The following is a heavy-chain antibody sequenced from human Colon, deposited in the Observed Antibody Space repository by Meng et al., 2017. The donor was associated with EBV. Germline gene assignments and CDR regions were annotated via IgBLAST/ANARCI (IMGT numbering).Heavy chain of an antibody. CDR3: LTGSGGSL. Sequence: QVHMGGSGPALVKASEQLALTCAVSGECISNLNWWAWGRQPPGKGLEWIGKIHHRGSSASLPSLQRLVRMSLDTSTLLFSLPLPSVPSAYTAVYPCLTGSGGSLWGQGTLVTVSS. CDR1: GECISNLNW. D-gene: IGHD3-10*01. J-gene: IGHJ1*01. CDR2: IHHRGSS. V-gene: IGHV4-55*07.